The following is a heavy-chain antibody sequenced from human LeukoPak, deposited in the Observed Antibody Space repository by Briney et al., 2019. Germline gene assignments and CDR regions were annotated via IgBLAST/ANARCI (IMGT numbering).Heavy chain of an antibody. CDR1: GFTFSDYY. J-gene: IGHJ4*02. CDR2: ISSSGSTI. CDR3: ARDFHKYCSGGSCYSKRFDY. D-gene: IGHD2-15*01. Sequence: PGGSLRLSCAASGFTFSDYYMSWIRQAPGKELEWVPYISSSGSTIYYADSVKGRFTISRDNAKNSLYLQMNSLRAEDTAVYYCARDFHKYCSGGSCYSKRFDYWGQGTLVTVSS. V-gene: IGHV3-11*04.